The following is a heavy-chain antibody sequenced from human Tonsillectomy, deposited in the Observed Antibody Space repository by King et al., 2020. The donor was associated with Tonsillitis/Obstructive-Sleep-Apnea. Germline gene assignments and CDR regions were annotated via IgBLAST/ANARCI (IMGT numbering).Heavy chain of an antibody. D-gene: IGHD1-26*01. V-gene: IGHV3-23*01. CDR2: ISDRGDYT. Sequence: VQLLDSGGGFVQSGGSLRLSWAASGFPFSCYAMTWVRQAPGKGLEGVSCISDRGDYTYYADSVRGRFTISRDNSSNTLELQMSSLRADDTAVYYCARVEYSRGAHKFDYWGQGTLVTVSS. CDR1: GFPFSCYA. CDR3: ARVEYSRGAHKFDY. J-gene: IGHJ4*02.